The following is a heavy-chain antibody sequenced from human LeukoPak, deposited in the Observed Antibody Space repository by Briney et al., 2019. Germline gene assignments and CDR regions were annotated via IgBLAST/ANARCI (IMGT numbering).Heavy chain of an antibody. CDR3: ARVRSMAARYTDY. CDR2: INHSGST. J-gene: IGHJ4*02. V-gene: IGHV4-34*01. Sequence: SETLSLTCAVYGGSFSGYYWSWIRQPPGKGLEWIGEINHSGSTNYNPSLKSRVTISVDTSKNQFSLKLSSVTAADTAVYYCARVRSMAARYTDYWGQGTLVTVSS. D-gene: IGHD6-6*01. CDR1: GGSFSGYY.